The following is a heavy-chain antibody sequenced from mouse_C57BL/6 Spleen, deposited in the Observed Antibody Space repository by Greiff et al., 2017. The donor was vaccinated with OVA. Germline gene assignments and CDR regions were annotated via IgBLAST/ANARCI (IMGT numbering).Heavy chain of an antibody. V-gene: IGHV1-15*01. CDR3: TDGYYYY. CDR2: IDPETGGT. D-gene: IGHD2-3*01. CDR1: CYTFTDYE. J-gene: IGHJ2*01. Sequence: VQLQQSGAELVRPGASVTLSCKASCYTFTDYEMHWVKQTPVHGLEWIGAIDPETGGTAYNQKFKGKAILTADKSSSTAYMELRSLTSEDSAVYYCTDGYYYYWGQGTTLTVSS.